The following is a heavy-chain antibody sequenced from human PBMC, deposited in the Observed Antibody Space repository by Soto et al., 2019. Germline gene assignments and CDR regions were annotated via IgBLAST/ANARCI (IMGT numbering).Heavy chain of an antibody. J-gene: IGHJ4*02. CDR1: GFTFSDYV. V-gene: IGHV3-33*01. D-gene: IGHD3-22*01. Sequence: QVQLVESGGGVIQPGRSLRLSCAASGFTFSDYVMYWVRQAPGKGPEWVAFIWHDGTNRYYTDSEQGRFTVSRDNSNNTLSLQMNTLRAEDTAVYYCARPYYDSSGFYSYYFDYWGQGTLVTVSS. CDR2: IWHDGTNR. CDR3: ARPYYDSSGFYSYYFDY.